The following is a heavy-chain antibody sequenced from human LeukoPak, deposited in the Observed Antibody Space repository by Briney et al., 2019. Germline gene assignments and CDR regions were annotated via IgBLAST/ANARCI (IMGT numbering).Heavy chain of an antibody. CDR2: ISGSGGST. V-gene: IGHV3-23*01. CDR3: ARDVGWLQSDY. J-gene: IGHJ4*02. CDR1: GFTFSSYA. D-gene: IGHD5-24*01. Sequence: GGSLRLSCAASGFTFSSYAMSWVRQAPGEGLEWVSAISGSGGSTYYADSVKGRFTISRDNSKNTLYLQMNSLRAEDTAVYYCARDVGWLQSDYWGQGTLVTVSS.